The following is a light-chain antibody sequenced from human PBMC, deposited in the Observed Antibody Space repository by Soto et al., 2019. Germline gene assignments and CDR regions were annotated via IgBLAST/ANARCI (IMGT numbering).Light chain of an antibody. Sequence: EIVLTQSPGTLSLSPGERATLSCRASQSVRSSYLAWYQQKPGQPPRLLIYDASNRATGVPDRFSGSGSGTDFTLAISRLEPEDFATYYCQHCDSYWTFGQGTKVEIK. CDR2: DAS. V-gene: IGKV3-20*01. J-gene: IGKJ1*01. CDR3: QHCDSYWT. CDR1: QSVRSSY.